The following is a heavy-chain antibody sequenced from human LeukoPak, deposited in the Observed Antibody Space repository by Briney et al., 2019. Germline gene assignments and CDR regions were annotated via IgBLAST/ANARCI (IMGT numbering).Heavy chain of an antibody. J-gene: IGHJ4*02. CDR1: GGTFSSYA. CDR3: ARGADSGYSSDN. V-gene: IGHV1-69*06. D-gene: IGHD3-9*01. Sequence: SVKVSCKASGGTFSSYAISWVRQAPGQGLEWMGGIIPIFGTANYAQKFQGRVTITADKSTSTAYMELNSLRAEDTAVYYCARGADSGYSSDNWGQGTLVSVSS. CDR2: IIPIFGTA.